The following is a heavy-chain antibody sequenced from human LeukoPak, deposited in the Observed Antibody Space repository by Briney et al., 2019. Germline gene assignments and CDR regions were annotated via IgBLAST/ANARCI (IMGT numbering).Heavy chain of an antibody. J-gene: IGHJ6*02. CDR2: IYYSGST. Sequence: PSETLSLTCTVSGGSISSYYWSWIRQPPGKGLEWIGYIYYSGSTNYNPSLKSRVTISVDTSKNQFSLKLSSVTAADTAVYYCARSWEGIAAAAYYYYYGMDVWGQGTTVTVSS. CDR3: ARSWEGIAAAAYYYYYGMDV. D-gene: IGHD6-13*01. V-gene: IGHV4-59*01. CDR1: GGSISSYY.